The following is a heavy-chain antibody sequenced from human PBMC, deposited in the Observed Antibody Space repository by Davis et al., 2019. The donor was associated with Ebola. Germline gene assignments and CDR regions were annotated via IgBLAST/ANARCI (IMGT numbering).Heavy chain of an antibody. CDR3: SQTGIAVAGTLVDY. V-gene: IGHV3-73*01. J-gene: IGHJ4*02. CDR1: GFTFSGSA. Sequence: PGGSLRLSCAASGFTFSGSAMHWVRQASGKGLEWVGRIRSKANSYATAYAASVKGRFTISRDDSKNTAYLQMNSLKTEDTAVYYCSQTGIAVAGTLVDYWGQGTLVTVSS. D-gene: IGHD6-19*01. CDR2: IRSKANSYAT.